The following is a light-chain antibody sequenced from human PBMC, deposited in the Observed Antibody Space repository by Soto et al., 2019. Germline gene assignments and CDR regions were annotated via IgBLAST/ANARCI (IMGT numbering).Light chain of an antibody. Sequence: QSVLTQPPPASGTPGQRVTISCSGSSSNIGSNTVNWYQQLPGTAPKLLIYSNNQRPSGVPDRFSGSKSGTSASLAISGLQSEDEADYYCAAWDDSLNGHVVFGGGTKSPS. J-gene: IGLJ2*01. CDR1: SSNIGSNT. CDR3: AAWDDSLNGHVV. V-gene: IGLV1-44*01. CDR2: SNN.